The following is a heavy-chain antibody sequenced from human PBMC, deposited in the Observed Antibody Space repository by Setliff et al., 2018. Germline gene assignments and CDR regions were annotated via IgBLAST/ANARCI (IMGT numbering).Heavy chain of an antibody. CDR2: IYPGDSDT. J-gene: IGHJ4*02. CDR3: ARHGGSGISFDY. CDR1: GYSFSFYW. V-gene: IGHV5-51*01. D-gene: IGHD3-10*01. Sequence: PGESLKISCKGPGYSFSFYWIGWVRQMPGKGLEWMGIIYPGDSDTRYSPSFQGQVTISADKSSSTAYLQWSSLKASDSAKYYCARHGGSGISFDYWGQGTLVTVSS.